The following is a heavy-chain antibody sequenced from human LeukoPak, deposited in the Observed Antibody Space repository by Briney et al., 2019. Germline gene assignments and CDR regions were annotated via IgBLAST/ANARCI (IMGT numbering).Heavy chain of an antibody. CDR1: GFTVSTVY. D-gene: IGHD3-22*01. CDR2: ISWNSGSI. Sequence: GGSLRLSCAASGFTVSTVYMSWVRQAPGKGLEWVSGISWNSGSIGYADSVKGRFTISRDNAKNSLYLQMNSLRAEDTALYYCAKDQSYDSSGYGAFDIWGQGTMVTVSS. V-gene: IGHV3-9*01. J-gene: IGHJ3*02. CDR3: AKDQSYDSSGYGAFDI.